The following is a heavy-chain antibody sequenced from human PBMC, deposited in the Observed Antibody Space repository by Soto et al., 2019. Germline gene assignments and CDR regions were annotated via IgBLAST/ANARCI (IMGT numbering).Heavy chain of an antibody. D-gene: IGHD2-15*01. V-gene: IGHV1-18*01. CDR1: GYTFTNYG. Sequence: QVQLVQSGAEVKKPGASVKVSCKASGYTFTNYGVTWVRQAPGQGLEWMGWINTYNGNTNSAQKFKGRVTMTTDTSTSTAYMELRSLRSDDTAVYYCAKVQEKWSKFFDYWGQGTLVTVSS. J-gene: IGHJ4*02. CDR3: AKVQEKWSKFFDY. CDR2: INTYNGNT.